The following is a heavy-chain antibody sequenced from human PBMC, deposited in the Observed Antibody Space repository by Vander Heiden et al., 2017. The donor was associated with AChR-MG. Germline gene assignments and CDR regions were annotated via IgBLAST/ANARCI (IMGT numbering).Heavy chain of an antibody. J-gene: IGHJ4*02. CDR1: GASISDGGYY. D-gene: IGHD3-10*01. CDR2: VYYSGST. Sequence: QVQLQESGPGLVKPSQTLSLTCTVSGASISDGGYYWSWIRQHPGQGLEGIGYVYYSGSTYYNPSLKSRVIISGDTSKNHFSLRLSSVTAADTAVYYCARGSYFHRDFDDWGQGTQVTVSS. CDR3: ARGSYFHRDFDD. V-gene: IGHV4-31*03.